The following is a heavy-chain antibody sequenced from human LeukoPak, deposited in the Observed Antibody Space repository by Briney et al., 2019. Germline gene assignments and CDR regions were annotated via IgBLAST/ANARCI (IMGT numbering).Heavy chain of an antibody. J-gene: IGHJ3*02. CDR2: IYYSGST. CDR3: ARRRAQGGYSYGLTRGNAFDI. D-gene: IGHD5-18*01. Sequence: PSETLSLTCTVSGGSISSYYWGWIRQPPGKGLEWIGYIYYSGSTNYNPSLKSRVTISVDTSKNQFSLKLSSVTAADTAVYYCARRRAQGGYSYGLTRGNAFDIWGQGTMVTVSS. V-gene: IGHV4-59*08. CDR1: GGSISSYY.